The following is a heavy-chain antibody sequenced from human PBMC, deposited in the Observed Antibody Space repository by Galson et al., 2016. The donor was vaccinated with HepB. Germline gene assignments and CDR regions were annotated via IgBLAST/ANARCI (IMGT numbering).Heavy chain of an antibody. CDR2: IYYTGST. CDR1: GGSVSSTTYY. CDR3: ARHVQGQFALRSPFDS. D-gene: IGHD3-3*01. J-gene: IGHJ5*01. Sequence: ETLSLTCAVSGGSVSSTTYYWGWPRQPPGKGLEWIATIYYTGSTYYSPSLTSRLAIAVDPSKNHFSMRLSSGTAADPAIYYCARHVQGQFALRSPFDSWGQGALVAVTS. V-gene: IGHV4-39*01.